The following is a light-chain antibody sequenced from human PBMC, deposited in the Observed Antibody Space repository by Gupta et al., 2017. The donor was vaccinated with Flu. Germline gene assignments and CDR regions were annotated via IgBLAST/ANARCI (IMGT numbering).Light chain of an antibody. V-gene: IGKV1-5*03. CDR2: KAS. CDR1: QSINNW. J-gene: IGKJ1*01. CDR3: QQYNNYRT. Sequence: DIQMTQSPSTLSASVGDRVTITCRASQSINNWLAWYQQKPGKAAKLLIYKASSLESGVPSRFSGSGSGTEFTLTISSLQPDDFATYYCQQYNNYRTFGQGTQVEIK.